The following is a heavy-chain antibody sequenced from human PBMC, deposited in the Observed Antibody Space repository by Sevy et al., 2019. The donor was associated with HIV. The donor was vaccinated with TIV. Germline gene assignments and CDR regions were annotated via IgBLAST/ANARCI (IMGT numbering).Heavy chain of an antibody. CDR2: INAGNGNT. CDR1: GYTFTSYA. D-gene: IGHD6-13*01. V-gene: IGHV1-3*01. CDR3: ARGRPAANWFDP. J-gene: IGHJ5*02. Sequence: ASVKVSCKASGYTFTSYAMHWVRQAPGQRLEWMGWINAGNGNTKYSQKFQGRVTITRDTSASTAYMELSSLRSEDTAVYYCARGRPAANWFDPWGQGTLVTVSS.